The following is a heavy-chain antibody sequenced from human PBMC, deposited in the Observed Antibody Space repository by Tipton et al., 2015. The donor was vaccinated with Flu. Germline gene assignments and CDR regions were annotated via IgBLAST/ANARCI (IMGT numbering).Heavy chain of an antibody. J-gene: IGHJ4*02. Sequence: QLVQSGAEVKKPGESLKISCKASGYTFTNRWIGWVRQMPGKGLEWMGIIYPGDSDTRYSPSFQGQVTISADESITTANLQWNSLKASDTAMYYCARPGGSHTNYFDYWGQGTLVTVSS. V-gene: IGHV5-51*01. CDR2: IYPGDSDT. CDR3: ARPGGSHTNYFDY. CDR1: GYTFTNRW. D-gene: IGHD3-16*01.